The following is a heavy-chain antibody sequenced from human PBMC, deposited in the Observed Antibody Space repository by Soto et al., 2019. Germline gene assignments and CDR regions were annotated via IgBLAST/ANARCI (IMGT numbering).Heavy chain of an antibody. CDR1: GYTFTSYA. Sequence: ASVKVSCKASGYTFTSYAMHWVRQAPGQRLEWMGWINAGNGNTKYSQKFQGRVTITRDTSASTAYMELSSLRSEDTAVYYCARDTSRITIFGVVTPYYMDVWGKGTTVTASS. CDR2: INAGNGNT. CDR3: ARDTSRITIFGVVTPYYMDV. D-gene: IGHD3-3*01. V-gene: IGHV1-3*01. J-gene: IGHJ6*03.